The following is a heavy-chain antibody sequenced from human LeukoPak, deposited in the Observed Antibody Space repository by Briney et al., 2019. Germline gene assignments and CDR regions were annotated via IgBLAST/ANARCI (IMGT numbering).Heavy chain of an antibody. Sequence: ASVKVSCKASGYTFTCYYMHWVRQAPGQGLEWMGWINPNSGGTNYAQKFQGWVTMTRDTSISTAYMELSSLRSEDTAVYYCAREGLQLVRNWFDPWGQGTLVTVSS. CDR1: GYTFTCYY. V-gene: IGHV1-2*04. J-gene: IGHJ5*02. CDR3: AREGLQLVRNWFDP. D-gene: IGHD3-16*02. CDR2: INPNSGGT.